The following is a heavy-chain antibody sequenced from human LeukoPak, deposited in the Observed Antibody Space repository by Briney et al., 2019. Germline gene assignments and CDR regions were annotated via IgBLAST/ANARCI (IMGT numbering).Heavy chain of an antibody. CDR1: GGSISSYY. CDR3: ARANKRISDWFDP. Sequence: PSETLSLTCTVSGGSISSYYWSWIRHPPGKGLEWIGYIYYSGSTNYTPSLKSPVTISVDTSKNQFSLNLSSVTAADTAVYYCARANKRISDWFDPWGQGTLVTVSS. D-gene: IGHD1/OR15-1a*01. CDR2: IYYSGST. J-gene: IGHJ5*02. V-gene: IGHV4-59*01.